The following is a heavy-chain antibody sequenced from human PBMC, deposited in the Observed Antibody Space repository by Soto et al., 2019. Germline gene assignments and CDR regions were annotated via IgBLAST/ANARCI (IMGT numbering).Heavy chain of an antibody. V-gene: IGHV4-59*01. CDR2: IYYSGST. CDR3: ARVEYSGYDLGYYFDY. J-gene: IGHJ4*02. Sequence: PSETLSLTCTVSGGSISSYYWSWIRQPPGKGLEWIGYIYYSGSTNYNPSLKSRVTISVDTSKNQFSLKLGSVTAADTAVCYCARVEYSGYDLGYYFDYWGQGTLVTVSS. CDR1: GGSISSYY. D-gene: IGHD5-12*01.